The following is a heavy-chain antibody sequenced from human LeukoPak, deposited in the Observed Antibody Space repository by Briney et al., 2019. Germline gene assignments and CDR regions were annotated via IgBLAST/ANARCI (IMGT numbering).Heavy chain of an antibody. V-gene: IGHV4-39*01. D-gene: IGHD2-15*01. CDR1: GGSISSSSYY. Sequence: SETLSLTCTVSGGSISSSSYYWGWIRQPPGKGLEWIGSIYYSGSTYYNPSLKSRVTISVDTSKNQFSLKLSSVTAADTAVYYCARPYCSGGSCYPYWGQGTLVTVSS. CDR3: ARPYCSGGSCYPY. J-gene: IGHJ4*02. CDR2: IYYSGST.